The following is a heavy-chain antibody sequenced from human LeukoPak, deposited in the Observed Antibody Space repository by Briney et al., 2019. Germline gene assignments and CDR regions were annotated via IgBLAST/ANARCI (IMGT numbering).Heavy chain of an antibody. CDR3: ARAAYDSSGYLTL. V-gene: IGHV3-7*01. Sequence: GGSLRLSCAASGFTFSSYWMTWVRLAPGRGLEWVANLNQDGSEKYFMDSVKGRFTISRDNSKNTLYLQMNSLRSEDTALYYCARAAYDSSGYLTLWGQGTLVTVSS. J-gene: IGHJ4*02. D-gene: IGHD3-22*01. CDR1: GFTFSSYW. CDR2: LNQDGSEK.